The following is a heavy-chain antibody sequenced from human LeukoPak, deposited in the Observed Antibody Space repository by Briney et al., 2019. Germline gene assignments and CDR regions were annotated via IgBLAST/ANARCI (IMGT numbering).Heavy chain of an antibody. CDR1: GGSISSYY. CDR3: ARDGGSSGWYVIDY. Sequence: PSETLYLTCTVSGGSISSYYWSWIRQPPGKGLEWIAYIYYSGSTNYNPSLKSRVTISVDTSKNQFSLKLSSMTAADTAVYYCARDGGSSGWYVIDYWGQGTLVTVSS. D-gene: IGHD6-19*01. CDR2: IYYSGST. J-gene: IGHJ4*02. V-gene: IGHV4-59*01.